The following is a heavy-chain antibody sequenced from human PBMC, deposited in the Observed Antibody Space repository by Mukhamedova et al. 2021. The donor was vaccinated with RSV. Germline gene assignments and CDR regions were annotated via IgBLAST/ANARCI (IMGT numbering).Heavy chain of an antibody. CDR2: VYTSGSA. Sequence: VSGGSMSDYYWSWIRQPPGKGLEWLGFVYTSGSASYNPSLKRRLTISIDTSKNQFSLKLSSVTAADTAVYYCATMRRYFGLADYW. J-gene: IGHJ4*01. CDR3: ATMRRYFGLADY. D-gene: IGHD3-3*01. CDR1: GGSMSDYY. V-gene: IGHV4-59*03.